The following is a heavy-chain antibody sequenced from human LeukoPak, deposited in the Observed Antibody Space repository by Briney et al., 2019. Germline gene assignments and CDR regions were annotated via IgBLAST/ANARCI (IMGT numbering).Heavy chain of an antibody. Sequence: SETLSLTCTVSGGSISSYYWSWMRQPPGKGLEWIGYMYYSGSTNYNPFLKSRVSISGDMSKNQFSLKLSSVTAADTAVYYCARTTLTAAPLDPWGQGTLVTVSS. J-gene: IGHJ5*02. V-gene: IGHV4-59*08. D-gene: IGHD2-2*01. CDR2: MYYSGST. CDR1: GGSISSYY. CDR3: ARTTLTAAPLDP.